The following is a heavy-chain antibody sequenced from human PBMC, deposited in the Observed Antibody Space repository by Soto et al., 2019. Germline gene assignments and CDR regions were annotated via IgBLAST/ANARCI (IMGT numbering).Heavy chain of an antibody. CDR3: AKDIKANRYYYYGMDV. CDR2: ISYDGSNK. Sequence: GGSLRLSCAASGFTFSSYGMHWVRQAPGKGLEWVAVISYDGSNKYYADSVKGRFTISRDNSKNTLYLQMNSLRAEDTAVYYCAKDIKANRYYYYGMDVWGQGTTVTVSS. V-gene: IGHV3-30*18. CDR1: GFTFSSYG. J-gene: IGHJ6*02. D-gene: IGHD1-20*01.